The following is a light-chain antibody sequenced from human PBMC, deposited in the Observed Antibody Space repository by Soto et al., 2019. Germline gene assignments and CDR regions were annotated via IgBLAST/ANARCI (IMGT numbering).Light chain of an antibody. J-gene: IGLJ3*02. Sequence: QSVLTQPPSASGNPGQRVTISCSGSSPNIGSNIVNWYQQLPGTAPKLLIYGAYQRPSGVPDRFSGSKSGTSASLSIRGLQSEEEADYYCAAWDDTLDGVVFGGGTKLTVL. V-gene: IGLV1-44*01. CDR2: GAY. CDR3: AAWDDTLDGVV. CDR1: SPNIGSNI.